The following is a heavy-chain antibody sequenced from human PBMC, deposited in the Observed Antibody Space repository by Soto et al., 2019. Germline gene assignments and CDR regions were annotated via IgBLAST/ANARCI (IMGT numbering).Heavy chain of an antibody. V-gene: IGHV1-18*01. CDR1: GYNFTNYG. D-gene: IGHD3-10*01. CDR2: IRVHNGNT. Sequence: ASVKVSCKASGYNFTNYGITWVRQAPGQGLEWMGWIRVHNGNTDYAQKLQGRVTMTTDTSTSTAYMELRSLRSDDTAVYYCVRDLDGSGSYYADYWGLG. J-gene: IGHJ4*02. CDR3: VRDLDGSGSYYADY.